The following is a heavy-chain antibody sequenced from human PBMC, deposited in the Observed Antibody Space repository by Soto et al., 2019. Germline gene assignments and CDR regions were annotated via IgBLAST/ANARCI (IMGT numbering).Heavy chain of an antibody. J-gene: IGHJ5*02. CDR1: GGSFSGYY. CDR2: INHSGST. CDR3: ARGARFFGVVIIPVWFDP. Sequence: QVQLQQWGAGLLKPSETLSLTCAVYGGSFSGYYWSWIRQHPGKGLEWIGEINHSGSTNYNPSLKSRVTISVDTSKNQFSLKLSSVTAADTAVYYCARGARFFGVVIIPVWFDPWGQGTLVTVSS. V-gene: IGHV4-34*01. D-gene: IGHD3-3*01.